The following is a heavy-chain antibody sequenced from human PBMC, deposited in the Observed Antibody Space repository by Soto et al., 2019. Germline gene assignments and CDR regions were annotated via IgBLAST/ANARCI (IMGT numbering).Heavy chain of an antibody. Sequence: SVKVSCKASGFTFTSSAMQWVRQARGQRLEWIGWIVVGSGNTNYAQKFQERVTITRDMSTSTAYMELSSLRSEDTAVYYCAADQPYYDFWSGPSAGYYMDVWGKGTTVTVSS. J-gene: IGHJ6*03. CDR1: GFTFTSSA. D-gene: IGHD3-3*01. CDR3: AADQPYYDFWSGPSAGYYMDV. V-gene: IGHV1-58*02. CDR2: IVVGSGNT.